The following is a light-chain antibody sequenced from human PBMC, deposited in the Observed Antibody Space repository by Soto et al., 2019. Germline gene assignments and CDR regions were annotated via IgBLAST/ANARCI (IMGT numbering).Light chain of an antibody. CDR2: EVS. J-gene: IGLJ2*01. Sequence: QSVLTQPASVSGSPGQSITISCTGTSSDVGGYNYVSWYQQHPGKAPKLMIYEVSNRPSGVSNRFSGSKSGNTASLTISGLQAEDEADYYCCSYAGSSALLLFGGGTKVTVL. V-gene: IGLV2-14*01. CDR3: CSYAGSSALLL. CDR1: SSDVGGYNY.